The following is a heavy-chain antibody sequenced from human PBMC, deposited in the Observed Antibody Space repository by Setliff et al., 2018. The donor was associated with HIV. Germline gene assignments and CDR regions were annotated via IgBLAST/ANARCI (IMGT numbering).Heavy chain of an antibody. CDR3: ARRAYYDFWSGFYLSIANRFDS. CDR2: VDDRGST. J-gene: IGHJ5*01. D-gene: IGHD3-3*01. V-gene: IGHV4-39*01. CDR1: GGSIRSSNYY. Sequence: SETLSLTCTVSGGSIRSSNYYWAWIRQTPGKGLEWIGSVDDRGSTHNNPSLKSRVTMAVDTPNNQFSLNVTSVTAADTAVYYCARRAYYDFWSGFYLSIANRFDSWGQGILVTVSS.